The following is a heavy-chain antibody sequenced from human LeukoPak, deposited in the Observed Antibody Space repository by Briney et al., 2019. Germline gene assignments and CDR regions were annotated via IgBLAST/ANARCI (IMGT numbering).Heavy chain of an antibody. Sequence: SQTLSLTCAISGDRVSSNSAAWDWMRQSPSRGLEWLGRTYYRSKWYNDYAVSVKSRITINPDTSKNQFSLQLNSVTPEDTAVYYCARGGWQWLAHFDYWGQGTLVTVSS. CDR1: GDRVSSNSAA. V-gene: IGHV6-1*01. J-gene: IGHJ4*02. CDR2: TYYRSKWYN. D-gene: IGHD6-19*01. CDR3: ARGGWQWLAHFDY.